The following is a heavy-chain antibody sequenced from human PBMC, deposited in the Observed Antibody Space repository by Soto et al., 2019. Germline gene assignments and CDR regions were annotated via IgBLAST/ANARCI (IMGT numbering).Heavy chain of an antibody. D-gene: IGHD3-22*01. Sequence: QVKLVQSGAEVKKPGASVKVSCKASGYTFTSYAMHWVRQAPGQRLEWMGWINAGNGHTKYSQKFQGRVTITRDTYASTAYMELTSLRPEDTAVYYCARSSGFYYVDYWVQGTLVTVSS. CDR2: INAGNGHT. V-gene: IGHV1-3*01. CDR3: ARSSGFYYVDY. CDR1: GYTFTSYA. J-gene: IGHJ4*02.